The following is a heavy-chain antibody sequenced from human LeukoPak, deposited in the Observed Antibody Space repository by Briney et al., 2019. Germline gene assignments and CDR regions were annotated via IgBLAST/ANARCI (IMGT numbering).Heavy chain of an antibody. D-gene: IGHD6-13*01. V-gene: IGHV3-30*01. Sequence: GGSLRLSCAASGFIFSRYAMHWVRQAPGKGLEWVAVIWYGGSNKYYADSVKGRFTISRDNSENTLYLQMNSLRGADTAMYYCARDSSPGGYYYYYLDVWGKGTTVTVSS. CDR3: ARDSSPGGYYYYYLDV. CDR2: IWYGGSNK. CDR1: GFIFSRYA. J-gene: IGHJ6*03.